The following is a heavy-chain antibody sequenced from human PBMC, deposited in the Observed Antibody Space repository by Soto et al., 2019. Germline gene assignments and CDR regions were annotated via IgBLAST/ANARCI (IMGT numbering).Heavy chain of an antibody. CDR2: ISYDGSNK. CDR3: AKYSDYIWGSYRLNYYMDV. V-gene: IGHV3-30*18. CDR1: GFTFSSYG. D-gene: IGHD3-16*02. J-gene: IGHJ6*03. Sequence: GGSLRLSCAASGFTFSSYGMHWVRQAPGKGLEWVAVISYDGSNKYYADSVKGRFTISRDNSKNTLYLQMNSLRAEDTAVYYCAKYSDYIWGSYRLNYYMDVWGKGTTVTVSS.